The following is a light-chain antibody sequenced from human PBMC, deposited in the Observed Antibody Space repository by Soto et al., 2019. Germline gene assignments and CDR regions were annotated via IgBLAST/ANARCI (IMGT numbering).Light chain of an antibody. J-gene: IGKJ4*01. CDR3: QQYYSYPLT. V-gene: IGKV1-8*01. Sequence: AIRMTESPASFSASTGDRVTITCRASQGISSYLAWYQQKPGKAPKLLIYAASTLQSGVPSRFSGSGSATDFTLTTSCLQSEDFATYYCQQYYSYPLTFGGGTKVDIK. CDR2: AAS. CDR1: QGISSY.